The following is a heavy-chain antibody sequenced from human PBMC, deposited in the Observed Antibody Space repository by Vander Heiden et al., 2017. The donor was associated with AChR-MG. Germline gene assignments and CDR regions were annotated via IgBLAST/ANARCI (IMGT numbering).Heavy chain of an antibody. Sequence: QVQLVQSGPEVKKPGASVKVSCKASGYTFTSYEITWVRQATGQGLEWMGWMNPNSGNTGYAQKFQGRVTMTRNTSISTAYMELSSLRSEDTAVYYCARGVGPYYDILTGYYKNWFDPWGQGTLVTVSS. CDR1: GYTFTSYE. D-gene: IGHD3-9*01. V-gene: IGHV1-8*01. CDR3: ARGVGPYYDILTGYYKNWFDP. CDR2: MNPNSGNT. J-gene: IGHJ5*02.